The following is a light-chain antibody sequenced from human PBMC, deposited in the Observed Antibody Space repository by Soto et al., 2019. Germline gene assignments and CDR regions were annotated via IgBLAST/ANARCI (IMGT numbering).Light chain of an antibody. CDR2: LGS. Sequence: DIVMTQSPLSLPVTPGEPASISCRASASLLHSSGYNCLDRYVHKPGQSPQVLIYLGSYRASGVPDRFSGSASGTDFTLKISREEGDDFGVYYCIQALQNPLTFGRGPKVEIK. CDR3: IQALQNPLT. V-gene: IGKV2-28*01. J-gene: IGKJ4*01. CDR1: ASLLHSSGYNC.